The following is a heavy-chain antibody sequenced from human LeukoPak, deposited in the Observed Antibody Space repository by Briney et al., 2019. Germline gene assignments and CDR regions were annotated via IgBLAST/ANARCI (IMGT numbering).Heavy chain of an antibody. J-gene: IGHJ4*01. D-gene: IGHD3-3*01. V-gene: IGHV3-48*01. CDR3: VKGTNYDFWSDPG. CDR1: GFTFSSYA. CDR2: ISTGSGTI. Sequence: HPGGSLRLSCAASGFTFSSYAMGWVRQAPGKGLERISYISTGSGTIYYADSVKGRFTISRDNAKNLLHLQMNSLRAEDTAIYYCVKGTNYDFWSDPGGGQGILVTVSS.